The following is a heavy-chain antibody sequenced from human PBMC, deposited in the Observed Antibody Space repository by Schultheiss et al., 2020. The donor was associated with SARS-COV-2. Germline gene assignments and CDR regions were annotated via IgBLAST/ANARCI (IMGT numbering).Heavy chain of an antibody. CDR3: ARLRDFNWFDL. V-gene: IGHV4-39*07. J-gene: IGHJ5*02. Sequence: SETLSLTCTVSGGSISSSSYYWGWIRQPPGKGLEWIGSIYYSGSTYYNPSLKSRVTMSVDMSNDQFSLKLTSVTAADTAVYYCARLRDFNWFDLWGQGTPVNVSS. CDR2: IYYSGST. D-gene: IGHD5-24*01. CDR1: GGSISSSSYY.